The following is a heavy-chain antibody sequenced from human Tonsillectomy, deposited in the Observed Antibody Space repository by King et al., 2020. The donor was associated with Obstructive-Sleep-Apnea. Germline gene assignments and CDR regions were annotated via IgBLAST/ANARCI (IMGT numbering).Heavy chain of an antibody. Sequence: VQLQESGPGLVKPSQTLSLTCTISGGSISSGGYYWSWSRQHPGKGLEWIGFIYHSGSTYYNPSLKSRLEISVDRSKNQFSLKLTSVTAADTAVYYCARDLGRWQQLQGHLDYWGPGTLVTVSS. D-gene: IGHD5-24*01. CDR2: IYHSGST. CDR1: GGSISSGGYY. V-gene: IGHV4-31*03. J-gene: IGHJ4*02. CDR3: ARDLGRWQQLQGHLDY.